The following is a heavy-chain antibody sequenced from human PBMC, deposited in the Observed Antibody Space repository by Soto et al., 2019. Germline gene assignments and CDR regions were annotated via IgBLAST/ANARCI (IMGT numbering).Heavy chain of an antibody. V-gene: IGHV4-30-2*01. D-gene: IGHD1-26*01. CDR1: GGSISSGGYS. Sequence: SETLSLTCAVSGGSISSGGYSRSWIRQPPGKGLEWIGYIYHSGSTYYNPSLKSRVTISVDRSKNQFSLKLSSVTAADTAVYYCARAGVDSGSYIDAFDIWGQGTMVTVSS. J-gene: IGHJ3*02. CDR3: ARAGVDSGSYIDAFDI. CDR2: IYHSGST.